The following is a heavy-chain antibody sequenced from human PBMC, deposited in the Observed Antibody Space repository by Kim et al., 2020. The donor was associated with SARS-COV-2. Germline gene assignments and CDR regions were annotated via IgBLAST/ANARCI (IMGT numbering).Heavy chain of an antibody. CDR3: VRDIGSNYFDY. CDR1: GLTFSDYG. D-gene: IGHD1-26*01. V-gene: IGHV3-33*01. Sequence: GGSLRLSCAASGLTFSDYGMHWVRQAPGNGLEWVAVIWHDGSHKFYADSVKGRFSIARDNSKNPLYLQMNSLRAEDTAVYYCVRDIGSNYFDYWGQRTLGTV. J-gene: IGHJ4*02. CDR2: IWHDGSHK.